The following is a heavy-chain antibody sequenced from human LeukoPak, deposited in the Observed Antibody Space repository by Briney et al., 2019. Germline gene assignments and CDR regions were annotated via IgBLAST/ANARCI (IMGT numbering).Heavy chain of an antibody. Sequence: RPGGSLRLSCAASGFTFSSYEMNWVRQAPGKGLEWVSYISSSGSTIYYADSVKGRFTISRDNAKNSLYLQMNSLRAEDTAVYYCARDTYYYDSSGYYLFDYWGQGTLVTVSS. D-gene: IGHD3-22*01. CDR2: ISSSGSTI. V-gene: IGHV3-48*03. CDR1: GFTFSSYE. J-gene: IGHJ4*02. CDR3: ARDTYYYDSSGYYLFDY.